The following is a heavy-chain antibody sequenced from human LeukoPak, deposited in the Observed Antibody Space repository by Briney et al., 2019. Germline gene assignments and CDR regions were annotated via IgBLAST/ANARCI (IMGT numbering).Heavy chain of an antibody. CDR3: ARDNYYDSTAYTDY. CDR2: IYHSGST. Sequence: SGTLSLTCAVSGGSISSSNWWSWVRQPPGKGLERIGEIYHSGSTNYNPSLKSRVTISVDKSKNQFSLKLSSVTAADTAVYYCARDNYYDSTAYTDYWGQGTLVTVSS. J-gene: IGHJ4*02. D-gene: IGHD3-22*01. V-gene: IGHV4-4*02. CDR1: GGSISSSNW.